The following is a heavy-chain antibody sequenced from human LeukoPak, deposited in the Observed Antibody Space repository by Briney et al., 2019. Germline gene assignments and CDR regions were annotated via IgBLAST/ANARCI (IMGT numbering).Heavy chain of an antibody. V-gene: IGHV1-8*02. D-gene: IGHD1-20*01. Sequence: ASVKVSCKASGYTFTGYYMHWVRQAPGQGLEWMGWMNPNSGNTGYAQKFQGRVTMTRNTSISTAYMELSSLRSEDTAVYYCARDGITGTFDYWGQGTLVTVSS. CDR3: ARDGITGTFDY. CDR1: GYTFTGYY. J-gene: IGHJ4*02. CDR2: MNPNSGNT.